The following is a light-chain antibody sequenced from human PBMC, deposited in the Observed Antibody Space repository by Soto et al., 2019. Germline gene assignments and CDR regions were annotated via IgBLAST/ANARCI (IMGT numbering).Light chain of an antibody. V-gene: IGLV1-40*01. Sequence: QSVLTQPPSVSGAQGQRVAISCTGSSSNIGAEYDVHWYQQLPGTAPKRLIYGDNNRPSGVPDRFSGSKSGTSASLAITGLQPEDEADYYCQSYDSSLTTFVFGTGTNFTVL. CDR1: SSNIGAEYD. CDR2: GDN. J-gene: IGLJ1*01. CDR3: QSYDSSLTTFV.